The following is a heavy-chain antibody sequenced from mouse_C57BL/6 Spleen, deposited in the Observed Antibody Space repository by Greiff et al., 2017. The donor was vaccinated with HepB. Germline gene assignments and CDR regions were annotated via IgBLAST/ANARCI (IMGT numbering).Heavy chain of an antibody. Sequence: EVQLQQSGPELVKPGASVKISCKASGYTFTDYYMNWVKQSHGKSLEWIGDINPNNGGTSYNQKFTGKATLTVDKSSSTAYMELRSLTSEDSAVYYWAKKGGGYWGQGTTLTVSS. CDR3: AKKGGGY. CDR2: INPNNGGT. J-gene: IGHJ2*01. CDR1: GYTFTDYY. V-gene: IGHV1-26*01.